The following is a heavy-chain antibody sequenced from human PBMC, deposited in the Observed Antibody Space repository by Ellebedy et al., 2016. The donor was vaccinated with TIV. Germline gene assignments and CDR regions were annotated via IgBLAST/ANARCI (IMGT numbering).Heavy chain of an antibody. CDR2: IIPVFGTA. CDR1: GGTFSSYT. CDR3: ARAVEGSYVWGSHRYYYGMDV. J-gene: IGHJ6*02. Sequence: AASVKVSCKASGGTFSSYTISWVRQAPGQGLEWMGGIIPVFGTANYAQKFQGRVTITADESTSTAYMELSSLRSEDTAVYYCARAVEGSYVWGSHRYYYGMDVWGQGTTVTVSS. V-gene: IGHV1-69*13. D-gene: IGHD3-16*02.